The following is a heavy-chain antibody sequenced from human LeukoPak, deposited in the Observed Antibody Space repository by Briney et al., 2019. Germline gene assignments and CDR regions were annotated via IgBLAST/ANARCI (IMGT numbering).Heavy chain of an antibody. Sequence: PSETLSLSCGVYGGSFSGYYWSWIRQPPGRGLEWIGEINPRGSTNYNPSLKSRVTLSADTSKNQFSLTLNSVTAADTAVYYCARRRLGYYFDYWGQGTLVTVSS. CDR2: INPRGST. D-gene: IGHD5-24*01. CDR3: ARRRLGYYFDY. V-gene: IGHV4-34*01. CDR1: GGSFSGYY. J-gene: IGHJ4*02.